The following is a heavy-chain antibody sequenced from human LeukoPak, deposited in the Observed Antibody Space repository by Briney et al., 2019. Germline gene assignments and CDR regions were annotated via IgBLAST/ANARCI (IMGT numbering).Heavy chain of an antibody. CDR2: ISGSGGST. CDR3: AKLHNLNCDY. CDR1: GFTFSDYV. V-gene: IGHV3-23*01. J-gene: IGHJ4*02. Sequence: PGGSLRLSCAASGFTFSDYVKSWVRQAPGKGLEWVSAISGSGGSTYYAYSVKGRFTISRDTSKNTFFLQMNNLRPEDTAVYYCAKLHNLNCDYWGLGTLVTVSS. D-gene: IGHD1-14*01.